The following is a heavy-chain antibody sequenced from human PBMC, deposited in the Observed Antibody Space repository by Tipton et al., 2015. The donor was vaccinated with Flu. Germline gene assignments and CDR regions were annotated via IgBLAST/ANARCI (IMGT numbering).Heavy chain of an antibody. CDR2: IYPGDSDT. CDR1: GYSFTSYW. Sequence: QLVQSGPEVKKPGESLKISCKGSGYSFTSYWIGWVRQMPGKGLEWMGIIYPGDSDTRYSPSFQGQVTISADKSISTAYLQWSSLKASDTAMYYCARRALVGATTRDYYYGMDVWGQGTTVTVSS. D-gene: IGHD1-26*01. V-gene: IGHV5-51*03. J-gene: IGHJ6*02. CDR3: ARRALVGATTRDYYYGMDV.